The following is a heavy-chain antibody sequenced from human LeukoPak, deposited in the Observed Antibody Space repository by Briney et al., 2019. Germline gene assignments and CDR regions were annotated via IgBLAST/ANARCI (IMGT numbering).Heavy chain of an antibody. CDR3: ARAGSTGSVDY. CDR2: ISHGGSKI. CDR1: AFTFSSYW. Sequence: GGSLRLSCAASAFTFSSYWMTWVRQAPGKGLEWVAIISHGGSKINYVDSVKGRFTVSRDNAKSSLYLQMNSLRAEDTAVYYCARAGSTGSVDYWGQGTMVTVSS. D-gene: IGHD6-19*01. J-gene: IGHJ4*02. V-gene: IGHV3-7*04.